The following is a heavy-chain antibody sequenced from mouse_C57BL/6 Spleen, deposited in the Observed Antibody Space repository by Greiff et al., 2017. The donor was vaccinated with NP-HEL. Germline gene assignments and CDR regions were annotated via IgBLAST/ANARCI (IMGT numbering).Heavy chain of an antibody. CDR1: GFSLTSYG. J-gene: IGHJ3*01. V-gene: IGHV2-6*01. CDR3: ASGGDYYGSSYPFAY. D-gene: IGHD1-1*01. CDR2: IWGVGST. Sequence: VKLMESGPGLVAPSQSLSITCTVSGFSLTSYGVDWVRQSPGKGLEWLGVIWGVGSTNYNSALKSRLSISKDNSKSQVFLKMNSLQTDDTAMYYCASGGDYYGSSYPFAYWGQGTLVTVSA.